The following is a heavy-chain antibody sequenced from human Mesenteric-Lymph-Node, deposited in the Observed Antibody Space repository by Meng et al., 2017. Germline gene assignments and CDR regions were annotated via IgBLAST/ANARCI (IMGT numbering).Heavy chain of an antibody. D-gene: IGHD3-10*01. CDR1: GFTFSSYG. V-gene: IGHV3-33*01. J-gene: IGHJ4*02. CDR2: IWYDGSNK. Sequence: GGSLRLSCAASGFTFSSYGMHWVRQAPGKGLEWVAVIWYDGSNKYYADSVKGRFTISRDNSKNTLYLQMNSLRAEDTAVYYCARESVWFGELLFDYWGQGTLVTVSS. CDR3: ARESVWFGELLFDY.